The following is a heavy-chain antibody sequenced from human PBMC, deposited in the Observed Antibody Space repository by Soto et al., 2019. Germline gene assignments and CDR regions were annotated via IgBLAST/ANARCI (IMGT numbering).Heavy chain of an antibody. CDR1: GGSISSYY. CDR3: ARHREGYCSGGSCDEVEYYFDY. Sequence: PSETLSLTCTVSGGSISSYYWSWIRQPPGKGLEWIGYIYYSGSTNYNPSLKSRVTISVDTSKNQFSLKLSSVTAADTAVYYCARHREGYCSGGSCDEVEYYFDYWGQGTLVNVSS. J-gene: IGHJ4*02. D-gene: IGHD2-15*01. V-gene: IGHV4-59*08. CDR2: IYYSGST.